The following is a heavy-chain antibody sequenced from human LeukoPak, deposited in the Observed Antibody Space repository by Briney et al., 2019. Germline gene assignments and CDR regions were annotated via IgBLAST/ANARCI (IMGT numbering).Heavy chain of an antibody. CDR2: ISYDGSNK. V-gene: IGHV3-30*18. CDR3: AKVPGYSSGWYYFDY. CDR1: AFTFSSYG. D-gene: IGHD6-19*01. Sequence: GRSLRLSCAASAFTFSSYGMHWVRQAPGKGLEWVAVISYDGSNKYYADSVKGRFTISRDNSKNTLYLQMNSLRAEDTAVYYCAKVPGYSSGWYYFDYWGQGTLVTVSS. J-gene: IGHJ4*02.